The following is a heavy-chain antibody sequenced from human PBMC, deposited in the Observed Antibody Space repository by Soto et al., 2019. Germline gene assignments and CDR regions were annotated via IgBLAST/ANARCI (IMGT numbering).Heavy chain of an antibody. V-gene: IGHV3-30*18. J-gene: IGHJ4*02. CDR3: AKDIVVVPADPGALDY. Sequence: GGSLRLSCAASGFTFSSYGMHWVRQAPGKGLEWVAVISYDGSNKYYADSVKGRFTISRDNSKNTLYLQMNSLRAEDTAVYYCAKDIVVVPADPGALDYWGQGTLVTVSS. D-gene: IGHD2-2*01. CDR1: GFTFSSYG. CDR2: ISYDGSNK.